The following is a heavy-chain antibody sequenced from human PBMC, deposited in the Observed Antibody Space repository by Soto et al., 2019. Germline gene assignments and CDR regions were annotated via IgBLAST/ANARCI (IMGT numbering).Heavy chain of an antibody. D-gene: IGHD3-3*01. V-gene: IGHV3-30*18. J-gene: IGHJ4*02. CDR2: ISYDGSNK. CDR3: AKAFDFWCGPTFDY. Sequence: QVQLVESGGGVVQPGRSLRLSCAASGFTFSSYGMHWVRQAPGKGLEWVAVISYDGSNKYYADSVKGRFTISRDNSKNTLYLQMISLRAEETAVYYCAKAFDFWCGPTFDYWGQGTLVTVSS. CDR1: GFTFSSYG.